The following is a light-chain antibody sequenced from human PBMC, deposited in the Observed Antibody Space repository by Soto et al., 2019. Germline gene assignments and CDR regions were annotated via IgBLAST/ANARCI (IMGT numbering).Light chain of an antibody. CDR3: QQYNNWPPWT. Sequence: ILMTQSPATLSVSPGERATLSCMASQSVSNNLAWYQQKPGQDPRLLIYDASTSATGIPARFSGSGSGTEFTLTISGLQSEDFAVYYCQQYNNWPPWTCGQGTKVEIK. CDR1: QSVSNN. V-gene: IGKV3-15*01. J-gene: IGKJ1*01. CDR2: DAS.